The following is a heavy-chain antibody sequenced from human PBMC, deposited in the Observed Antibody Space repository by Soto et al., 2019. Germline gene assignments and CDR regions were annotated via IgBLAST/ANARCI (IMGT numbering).Heavy chain of an antibody. CDR2: INNNGDST. CDR1: GFTFRNYA. Sequence: AGGSLRLSCSASGFTFRNYAMHWVRQAPGKGLEYVSGINNNGDSTHYADSVKGSFTISRDNSKSTLYLQMSTLRTEDTAVYYCEKSLYVNYYLDYWGQGTLVTVSS. D-gene: IGHD2-2*02. CDR3: EKSLYVNYYLDY. J-gene: IGHJ4*02. V-gene: IGHV3-64D*08.